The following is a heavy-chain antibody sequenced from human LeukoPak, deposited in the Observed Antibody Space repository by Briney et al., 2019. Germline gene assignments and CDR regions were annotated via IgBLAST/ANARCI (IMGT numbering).Heavy chain of an antibody. Sequence: SVKLSCKASGGTFSSYAISWVRQAPGQGLEWMGRIIPIFGTANYAQKFQGRVTITTDDSTSTAYLELSSLRSEDTAVYYCAGGSYYDSSGYYHEPGVYFDYWGQGTLVTVSS. CDR2: IIPIFGTA. D-gene: IGHD3-22*01. CDR1: GGTFSSYA. J-gene: IGHJ4*02. V-gene: IGHV1-69*05. CDR3: AGGSYYDSSGYYHEPGVYFDY.